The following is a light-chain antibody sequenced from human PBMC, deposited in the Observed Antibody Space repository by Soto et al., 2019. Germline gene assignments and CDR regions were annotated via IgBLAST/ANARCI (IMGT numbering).Light chain of an antibody. CDR1: GSDVGGYNY. CDR2: EVS. J-gene: IGLJ3*02. V-gene: IGLV2-14*01. CDR3: SSCTSINRV. Sequence: QSALTQPASVSGSPGQSITISCTGTGSDVGGYNYVSWYQQHPGKAPKLMIYEVSNRPSGVSNRFSGSKSGNTASLTISGLQAEDEADYYCSSCTSINRVFGGGTKLTVL.